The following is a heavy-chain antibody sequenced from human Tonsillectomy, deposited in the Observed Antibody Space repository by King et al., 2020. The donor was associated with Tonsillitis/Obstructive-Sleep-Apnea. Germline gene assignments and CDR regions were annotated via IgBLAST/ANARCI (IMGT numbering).Heavy chain of an antibody. J-gene: IGHJ5*02. V-gene: IGHV3-23*04. D-gene: IGHD3-3*01. CDR3: AKDFLRFLEGPPHPWFDP. Sequence: VQLVESGGGLVQPGGSLRLSCAASGFTFINYVMSWVRQAPGKGLEWVSSISGSGETTYYADSVKGRFTVSSDNSKNTLYLQMNSLRAEDTALYYCAKDFLRFLEGPPHPWFDPWGQGTLVTVSS. CDR2: ISGSGETT. CDR1: GFTFINYV.